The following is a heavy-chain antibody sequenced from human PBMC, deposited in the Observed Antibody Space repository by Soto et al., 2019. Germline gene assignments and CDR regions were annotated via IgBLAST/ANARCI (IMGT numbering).Heavy chain of an antibody. J-gene: IGHJ4*02. CDR1: GGSISSGGYY. D-gene: IGHD3-22*01. V-gene: IGHV4-31*03. Sequence: SETLSLTCTVSGGSISSGGYYWSWIRQHPGKGLEWIGYIYYSGSTYYNPSLKSRVTISVDTSKNQFSLKLSSVTAADTAVYYCARGPTPGITMIVVVSPPDYWGQGTLVTVSS. CDR2: IYYSGST. CDR3: ARGPTPGITMIVVVSPPDY.